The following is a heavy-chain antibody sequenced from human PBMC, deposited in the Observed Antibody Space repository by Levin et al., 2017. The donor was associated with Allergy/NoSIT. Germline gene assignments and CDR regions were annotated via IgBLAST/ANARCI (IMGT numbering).Heavy chain of an antibody. CDR3: ARASSGDKEDY. Sequence: KGLDWVGTINEDGSAKYYVESLRGRFTISRDNTKNSLYLQMNSVTADDTATYYYARASSGDKEDYWGQGTLVTVSS. V-gene: IGHV3-7*01. D-gene: IGHD2-15*01. CDR2: INEDGSAK. J-gene: IGHJ4*02.